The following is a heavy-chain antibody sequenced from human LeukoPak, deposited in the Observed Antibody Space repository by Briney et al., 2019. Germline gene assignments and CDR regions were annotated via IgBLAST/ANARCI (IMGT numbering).Heavy chain of an antibody. CDR2: ISYDGSNK. J-gene: IGHJ4*02. Sequence: GGSLRLSCAASGFTFSSYAMHWVRQAPGKGLEWVAVISYDGSNKYYADSVKGRFTISRDNSKNTLYLQMNSLRAEDTAVYYCARGYGDYDILTGYYIDYWGQGTLVTVSS. D-gene: IGHD3-9*01. V-gene: IGHV3-30*04. CDR3: ARGYGDYDILTGYYIDY. CDR1: GFTFSSYA.